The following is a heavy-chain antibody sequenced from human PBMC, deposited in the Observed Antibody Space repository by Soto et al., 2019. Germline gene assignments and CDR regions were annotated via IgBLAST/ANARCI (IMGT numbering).Heavy chain of an antibody. CDR2: IIPNYEAA. CDR1: GGRFNNYV. J-gene: IGHJ3*02. CDR3: ARYWNAGPLGGAFAI. Sequence: QGQLVQSGAEVRKPGSSVKVSCEASGGRFNNYVLSWLRQAPGEGLEWMGGIIPNYEAANYAQKFRGRLTITADKATNTAYMGLNSLRPEDAATYYCARYWNAGPLGGAFAIWGQGTTVIVS. D-gene: IGHD1-1*01. V-gene: IGHV1-69*06.